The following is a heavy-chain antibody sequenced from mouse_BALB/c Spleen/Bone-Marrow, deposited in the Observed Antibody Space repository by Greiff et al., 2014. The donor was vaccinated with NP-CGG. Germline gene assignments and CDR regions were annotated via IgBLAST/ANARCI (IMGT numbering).Heavy chain of an antibody. J-gene: IGHJ3*01. CDR1: GFSLTSYG. CDR2: IWSDGST. Sequence: VMLVESGPGLVAPSQSLSITCTISGFSLTSYGVHWVRQPPGKGLEWLVVIWSDGSTTYNSALKSRLSISKDNSKSQAFLKMNSLQTDDTAMYYCARHDNDGYYLAYWGQGTLVTVSA. D-gene: IGHD2-3*01. CDR3: ARHDNDGYYLAY. V-gene: IGHV2-6-1*01.